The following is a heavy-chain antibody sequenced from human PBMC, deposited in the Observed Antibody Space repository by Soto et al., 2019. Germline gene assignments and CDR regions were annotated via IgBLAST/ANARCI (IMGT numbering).Heavy chain of an antibody. CDR2: ISGSGGDT. CDR1: GFIFSSYA. D-gene: IGHD4-17*01. V-gene: IGHV3-23*01. Sequence: PGGSLRLSCAASGFIFSSYAMSWVRQAPGKGLEWVSGISGSGGDTHYAYSVKGRFTISRDNSKNTLYLQVNSLRAEDTAVYYCARDPNGDYLGAFDFWGQKTMVTVSS. CDR3: ARDPNGDYLGAFDF. J-gene: IGHJ3*01.